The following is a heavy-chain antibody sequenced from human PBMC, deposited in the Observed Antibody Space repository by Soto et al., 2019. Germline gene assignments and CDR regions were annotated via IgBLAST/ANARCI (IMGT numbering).Heavy chain of an antibody. Sequence: SQTLSLTCVISGDSVSINSAAWNWTRQSPSRGLEWLGRTYYRSKWYNDYAVSVKSRITINPDTSKNQFSLQLNSVTPEDTAVYYCARDSSDWTHAFDIWGQGTMVTVSS. CDR2: TYYRSKWYN. CDR3: ARDSSDWTHAFDI. J-gene: IGHJ3*02. D-gene: IGHD1-1*01. CDR1: GDSVSINSAA. V-gene: IGHV6-1*01.